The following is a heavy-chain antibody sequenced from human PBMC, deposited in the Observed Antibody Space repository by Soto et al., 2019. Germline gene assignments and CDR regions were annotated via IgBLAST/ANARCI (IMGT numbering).Heavy chain of an antibody. V-gene: IGHV4-31*02. J-gene: IGHJ4*02. CDR2: IYYTGST. D-gene: IGHD4-17*01. Sequence: SETLSLTCTVSGGSISSGGYYWSWIRQHPGKGLEWIGYIYYTGSTNYNPSLKSRVTISVDTSKNQFSLKLYSVTAADTAVYYCARGALGRSATVTTYLAYWGQGTLVTVSS. CDR1: GGSISSGGYY. CDR3: ARGALGRSATVTTYLAY.